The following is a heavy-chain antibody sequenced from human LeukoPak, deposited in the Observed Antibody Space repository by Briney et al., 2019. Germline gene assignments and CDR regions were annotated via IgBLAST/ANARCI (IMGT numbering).Heavy chain of an antibody. CDR3: ARVRVYGMDV. J-gene: IGHJ6*04. CDR2: INSDGGSA. Sequence: GGSLRLSCAASGFTFSSYWMRWVRQAPGKGLVWVSRINSDGGSASYADSVKGRFTISRDNAKNTLYLQMNSLRAEDTAVYYCARVRVYGMDVWGKGTTVTVSS. CDR1: GFTFSSYW. V-gene: IGHV3-74*01.